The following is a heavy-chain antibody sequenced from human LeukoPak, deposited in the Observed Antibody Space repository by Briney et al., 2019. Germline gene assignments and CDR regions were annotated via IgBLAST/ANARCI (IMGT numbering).Heavy chain of an antibody. CDR2: FDPEDGET. Sequence: GASVKVSCKVSGYTLTELSMHWVRQAPGKGLEWMGGFDPEDGETVYAQRFQGRVTMTEDTSTDTAYMELSSLRSEDTAVYYCATGSLRLGEFSLGYWGQGTLATVSS. D-gene: IGHD3-16*02. V-gene: IGHV1-24*01. J-gene: IGHJ4*02. CDR1: GYTLTELS. CDR3: ATGSLRLGEFSLGY.